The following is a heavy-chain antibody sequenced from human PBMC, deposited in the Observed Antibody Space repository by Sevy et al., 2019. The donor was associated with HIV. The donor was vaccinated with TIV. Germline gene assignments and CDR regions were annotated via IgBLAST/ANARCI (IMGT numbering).Heavy chain of an antibody. Sequence: GGSLRLSCAASGFTFGSYALHWVRQAPGKGLEWVAVISYDGSNKYNAGSVKGRFTISRDNSKNTLYLQMNSLRAEDTAVYYCARRGGLRGELLGFDYWGQGTLVTVSS. J-gene: IGHJ4*02. D-gene: IGHD1-26*01. CDR1: GFTFGSYA. CDR2: ISYDGSNK. CDR3: ARRGGLRGELLGFDY. V-gene: IGHV3-30-3*01.